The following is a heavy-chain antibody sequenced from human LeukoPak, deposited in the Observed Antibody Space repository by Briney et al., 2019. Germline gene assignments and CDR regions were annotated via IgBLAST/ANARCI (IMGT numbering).Heavy chain of an antibody. CDR2: ISSSGSTI. V-gene: IGHV3-11*01. CDR3: ARDEASISGTYVAN. CDR1: GFTFSDYY. J-gene: IGHJ4*02. Sequence: PGGSLRLSCVASGFTFSDYYMSWIHQVPGKGLEWVSYISSSGSTIYYADSVKGRFTISRDNAKNSLYLQMNSLRAGDTAVYYCARDEASISGTYVANWGQGTLVTVSS. D-gene: IGHD3-10*01.